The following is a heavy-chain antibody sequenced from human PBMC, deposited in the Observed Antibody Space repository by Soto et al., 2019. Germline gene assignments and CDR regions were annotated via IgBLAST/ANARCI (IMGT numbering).Heavy chain of an antibody. Sequence: EVQLLESGGGLVQPGGSLRLSCAASGFTFSSYAMSWVRQAPGKGLEWVSAISGSGGSTYYADSVKGRFTISRDNSKNTLYLQMNSLRAEDTAVYYCAKDHPSSGWILSGIFFDYWGQGTLVTVSS. CDR1: GFTFSSYA. CDR2: ISGSGGST. D-gene: IGHD6-19*01. J-gene: IGHJ4*02. CDR3: AKDHPSSGWILSGIFFDY. V-gene: IGHV3-23*01.